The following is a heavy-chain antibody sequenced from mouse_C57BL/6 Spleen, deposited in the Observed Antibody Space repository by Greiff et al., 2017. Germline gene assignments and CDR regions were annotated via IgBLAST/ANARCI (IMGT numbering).Heavy chain of an antibody. CDR1: GYTFTSYD. V-gene: IGHV1-85*01. Sequence: VKLQQSGPELVKPGASVKLSCKASGYTFTSYDINWVKQRPGQGLEWIGWIYPRDGSTKYNEKFKGKATLTVDTSSSTAYMELHSLTSEDSAVYFCARGIYYYGSSPWYFDVWGTGTTVTVSS. J-gene: IGHJ1*03. D-gene: IGHD1-1*01. CDR2: IYPRDGST. CDR3: ARGIYYYGSSPWYFDV.